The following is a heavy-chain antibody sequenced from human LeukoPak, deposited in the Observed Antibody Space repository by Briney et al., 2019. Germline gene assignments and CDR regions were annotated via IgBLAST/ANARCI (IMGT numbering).Heavy chain of an antibody. CDR3: ARDFGGYSGYDALFDY. CDR1: GYTFTGYY. V-gene: IGHV1-2*02. CDR2: INPNSGGT. J-gene: IGHJ4*02. D-gene: IGHD5-12*01. Sequence: ASVKVSCKASGYTFTGYYMHWVRQAPGQGLEWMGWINPNSGGTNYAQKFQGRVTMTRDTSISTAYMELSRLRSDDTAVYYCARDFGGYSGYDALFDYWGQGTLVTVSS.